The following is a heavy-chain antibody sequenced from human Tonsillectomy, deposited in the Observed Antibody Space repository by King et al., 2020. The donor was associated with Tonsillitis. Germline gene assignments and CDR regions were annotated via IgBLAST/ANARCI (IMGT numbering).Heavy chain of an antibody. CDR3: VRENWYYDY. Sequence: VQLVESGAEVKKPGASVKVSCQASGFTFTDYHMHWVRQAPGQGLEWMGWIYPNSGDKYYAQKFQGRISLTRDTSINSLYMELTRLTSDDTALYYCVRENWYYDYWGRGTLVTVSS. J-gene: IGHJ4*02. V-gene: IGHV1-2*02. D-gene: IGHD1-1*01. CDR1: GFTFTDYH. CDR2: IYPNSGDK.